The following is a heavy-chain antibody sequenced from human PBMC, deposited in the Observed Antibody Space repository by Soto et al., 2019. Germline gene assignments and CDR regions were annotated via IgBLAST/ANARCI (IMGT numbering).Heavy chain of an antibody. Sequence: SETLSLTCTVSGGSISSYYWSWIRQPPGKGLEWIGYIHYSGSTNYNPSLKSRVTISVDTSKNQFSLKLSSVTAADTAVYYCARVEGLDFDYWGQGTLVTVSS. V-gene: IGHV4-59*01. CDR3: ARVEGLDFDY. CDR2: IHYSGST. J-gene: IGHJ4*02. CDR1: GGSISSYY.